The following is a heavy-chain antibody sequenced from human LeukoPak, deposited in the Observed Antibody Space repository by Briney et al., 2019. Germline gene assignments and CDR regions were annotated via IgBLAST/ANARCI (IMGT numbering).Heavy chain of an antibody. D-gene: IGHD6-13*01. CDR1: GGSISSYY. V-gene: IGHV4-4*07. CDR2: IYSSGRP. CDR3: ARHGSSYSFDY. J-gene: IGHJ4*02. Sequence: SETLSLTCTVSGGSISSYYWSWIRQPAGKGLEWIGHIYSSGRPNYNPSLKSRVTMSVDTSKNQFSLKLSSVTAADTAVYYCARHGSSYSFDYWGQGTLVTVSS.